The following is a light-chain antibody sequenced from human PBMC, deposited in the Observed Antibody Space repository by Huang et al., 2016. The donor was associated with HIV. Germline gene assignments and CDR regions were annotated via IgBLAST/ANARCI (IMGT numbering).Light chain of an antibody. CDR1: QRVSSSY. CDR2: GAS. J-gene: IGKJ1*01. CDR3: QQYGSSPQT. Sequence: EIVLTQSPGTLSLSPGERATLSCRASQRVSSSYLAWYQQKPGQAPRLLIYGASSRPTGIPDRFSGSGSGTDFTLTISRLEPEDFAVYYCQQYGSSPQTFGQGTKVEIK. V-gene: IGKV3-20*01.